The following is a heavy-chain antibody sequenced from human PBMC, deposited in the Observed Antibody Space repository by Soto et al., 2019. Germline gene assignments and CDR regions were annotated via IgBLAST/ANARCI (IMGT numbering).Heavy chain of an antibody. CDR3: ARDGVSSTEYTWNYGTYFDY. J-gene: IGHJ4*02. D-gene: IGHD1-7*01. CDR1: GYHFNSHW. Sequence: PGESLKISCKGSGYHFNSHWIGWVRQMPGQGLEWMGIIYPGDSDTRYNPSFQGRVTISADKSSRTAYLQWSTLEASDTAIYYWARDGVSSTEYTWNYGTYFDYWGQGALVTVS. CDR2: IYPGDSDT. V-gene: IGHV5-51*01.